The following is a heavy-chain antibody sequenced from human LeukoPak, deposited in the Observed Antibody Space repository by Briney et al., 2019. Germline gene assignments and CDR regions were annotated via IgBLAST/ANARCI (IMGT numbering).Heavy chain of an antibody. V-gene: IGHV1-8*02. CDR2: MNPNSGNT. CDR1: GYTFTGYY. CDR3: VRSVAGYWYFDL. Sequence: ASVKVSCKASGYTFTGYYMHWVRQATGQGLEWMGWMNPNSGNTGYAQKFQVRVTMTRNTSISTAYMELSSLRSEDTAVYYCVRSVAGYWYFDLWGRGTLVTVSS. D-gene: IGHD6-19*01. J-gene: IGHJ2*01.